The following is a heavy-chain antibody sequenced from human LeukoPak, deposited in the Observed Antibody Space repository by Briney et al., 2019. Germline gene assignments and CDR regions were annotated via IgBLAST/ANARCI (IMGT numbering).Heavy chain of an antibody. D-gene: IGHD3-22*01. CDR1: GGSFSGYY. CDR2: INHSGST. Sequence: SETLSLTCAVYGGSFSGYYWSWIRQPPGKGLEWIGEINHSGSTNYNPSLKSRVTISVDTSKNQFSLKLSSVTAADTTVYYCARGCDDSSGYYQYYFDYWGQGTLVTVSS. V-gene: IGHV4-34*01. J-gene: IGHJ4*02. CDR3: ARGCDDSSGYYQYYFDY.